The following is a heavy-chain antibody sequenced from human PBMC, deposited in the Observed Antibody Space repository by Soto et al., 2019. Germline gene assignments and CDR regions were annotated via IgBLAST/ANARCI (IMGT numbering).Heavy chain of an antibody. J-gene: IGHJ4*02. CDR3: ARDQGAIVVVPAAITYY. Sequence: ASVKVSCKASGYTFTSYGISWVRQAPGQGLEWMGWISAYNGNTNYAQKLQGRVTMTTDTSTSTAYMELRSLRSDDTAVYYCARDQGAIVVVPAAITYYWGQGTLVTVSS. CDR2: ISAYNGNT. V-gene: IGHV1-18*04. D-gene: IGHD2-2*01. CDR1: GYTFTSYG.